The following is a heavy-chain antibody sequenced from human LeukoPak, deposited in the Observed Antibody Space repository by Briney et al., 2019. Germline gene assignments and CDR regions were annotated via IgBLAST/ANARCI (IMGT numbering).Heavy chain of an antibody. J-gene: IGHJ4*02. D-gene: IGHD6-19*01. V-gene: IGHV4-59*01. Sequence: PSETLSLTCTVSGGSISSYYWSWIRQPPGKGLEWIGCIYYTGSTNYNPSLKSRVTISVDTSKNQFSLKLGSVTAADTAVYYCATGRAYSSVDYWGQGTLATVSS. CDR1: GGSISSYY. CDR2: IYYTGST. CDR3: ATGRAYSSVDY.